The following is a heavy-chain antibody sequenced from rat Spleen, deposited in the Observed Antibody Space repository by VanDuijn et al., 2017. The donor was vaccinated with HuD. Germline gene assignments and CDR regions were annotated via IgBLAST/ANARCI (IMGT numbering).Heavy chain of an antibody. Sequence: EVQLVESGGGLVQPGRSLKLSCAASGLTFSNYDMAWVRQAPTKGLEWSASISTGGGNTNYRDSVKGRFTISKDNAKSTLYLQMDSLRSEDTATYYCARLGGLRNWFAYWGQGTLVTVSS. CDR1: GLTFSNYD. V-gene: IGHV5-25*01. CDR2: ISTGGGNT. D-gene: IGHD4-3*01. J-gene: IGHJ3*01. CDR3: ARLGGLRNWFAY.